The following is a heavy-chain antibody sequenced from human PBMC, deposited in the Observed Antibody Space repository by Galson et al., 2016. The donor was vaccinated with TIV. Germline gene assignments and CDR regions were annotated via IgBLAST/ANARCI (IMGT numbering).Heavy chain of an antibody. CDR1: GDTFASYA. J-gene: IGHJ6*03. D-gene: IGHD3-10*01. Sequence: SVKVSCKASGDTFASYAFSWVRQAPGQGLEVMGGIIPILGSSDYAQRFQGRVTITADASTSTVYMELRSLRSEDTAMYYCARVRFGELSGYYYYMDVWGQGTMVTVSS. V-gene: IGHV1-69*13. CDR3: ARVRFGELSGYYYYMDV. CDR2: IIPILGSS.